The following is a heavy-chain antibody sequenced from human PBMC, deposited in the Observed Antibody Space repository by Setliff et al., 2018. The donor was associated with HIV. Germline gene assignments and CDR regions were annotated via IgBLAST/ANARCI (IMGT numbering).Heavy chain of an antibody. CDR1: GGSINNYY. D-gene: IGHD5-12*01. V-gene: IGHV4-59*08. Sequence: SETLSLTCSVSGGSINNYYWSWIRQPPGKGLEWLGYIYYSGSTNYNPSFKSRVTISLDTSKNQFSLRVNSVTAADTGVYYCARHRDPPGTRWIFYYYYMDLWGEGTTVTVSS. J-gene: IGHJ6*03. CDR2: IYYSGST. CDR3: ARHRDPPGTRWIFYYYYMDL.